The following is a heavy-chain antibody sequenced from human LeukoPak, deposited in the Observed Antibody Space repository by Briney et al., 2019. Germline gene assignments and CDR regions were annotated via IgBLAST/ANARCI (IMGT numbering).Heavy chain of an antibody. V-gene: IGHV1-2*02. CDR3: ARVRGSGY. CDR2: VNPSSGGT. D-gene: IGHD3-10*01. Sequence: GASVKVSCKASGYTFSGYYIHWVRQAPGQGLEWMGWVNPSSGGTNYAQKFQGRITMTRDTSITTAYMELDSLRADDTAVYYCARVRGSGYWGQGTLVTVSS. CDR1: GYTFSGYY. J-gene: IGHJ4*02.